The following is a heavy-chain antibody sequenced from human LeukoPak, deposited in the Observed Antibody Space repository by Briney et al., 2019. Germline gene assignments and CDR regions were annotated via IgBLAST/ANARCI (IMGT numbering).Heavy chain of an antibody. V-gene: IGHV4-61*01. D-gene: IGHD2-8*01. Sequence: IPSETLSLTCTVSGGSISSDSYYWSWIRQPPGKGLEWIGYIYYSGSTNYNPSLKSRVTISVDTSENQFSLKLSSVTAADTAVYYCARVPDIVPDVWGKGTTVTVSS. J-gene: IGHJ6*04. CDR3: ARVPDIVPDV. CDR1: GGSISSDSYY. CDR2: IYYSGST.